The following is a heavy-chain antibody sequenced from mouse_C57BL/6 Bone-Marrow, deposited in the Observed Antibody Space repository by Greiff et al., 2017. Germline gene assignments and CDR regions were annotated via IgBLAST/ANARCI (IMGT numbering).Heavy chain of an antibody. J-gene: IGHJ1*03. CDR2: ISNGGGST. V-gene: IGHV5-12*01. CDR3: ARQEGDGYYSLDFDV. D-gene: IGHD2-3*01. Sequence: EVKLVESGGGLVQPGGSLKLSCAASGFTFSDYYMYWVRQTPEKRLEWVAYISNGGGSTYYPATVKGRFTISRDNAKNTLYLQMSRLKSEDTAMYYCARQEGDGYYSLDFDVWGTGTTVTVSS. CDR1: GFTFSDYY.